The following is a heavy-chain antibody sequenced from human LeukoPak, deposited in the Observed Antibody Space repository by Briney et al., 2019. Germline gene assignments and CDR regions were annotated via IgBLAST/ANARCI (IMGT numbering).Heavy chain of an antibody. D-gene: IGHD6-25*01. CDR3: AREIRYSSATYSYYYYYLDV. Sequence: GRCLRLSWAAAGLTFGEYGTSWDRQVEGKGMGWDAGMNSKGGSTGYAESLKGRFTVPRDNATNSLYLQMNSLRVEDTPLYYCAREIRYSSATYSYYYYYLDVWGTGTTVTVSS. V-gene: IGHV3-20*04. CDR1: GLTFGEYG. J-gene: IGHJ6*03. CDR2: MNSKGGST.